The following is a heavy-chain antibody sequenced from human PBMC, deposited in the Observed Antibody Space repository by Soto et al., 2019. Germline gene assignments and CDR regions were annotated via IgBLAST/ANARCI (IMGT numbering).Heavy chain of an antibody. V-gene: IGHV4-39*01. J-gene: IGHJ6*02. CDR2: IYYSGST. Sequence: SETLSLTCTVSGGYISSSSYYWGWIRQPPGKGLEWIGSIYYSGSTYYNPSLKSRVTISVDTSKNQFSLKLSSVTAADTAVYYCARQVTIIAAAGLNYYYYYGMDVWGQGTTVTVSS. D-gene: IGHD6-13*01. CDR3: ARQVTIIAAAGLNYYYYYGMDV. CDR1: GGYISSSSYY.